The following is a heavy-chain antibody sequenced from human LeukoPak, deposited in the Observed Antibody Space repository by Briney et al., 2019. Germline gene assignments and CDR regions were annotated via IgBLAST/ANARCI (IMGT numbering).Heavy chain of an antibody. V-gene: IGHV4-31*03. CDR1: GGSVSRGGYY. D-gene: IGHD1-26*01. CDR3: ATADWESFYFDS. Sequence: PSETLSLTCTVSGGSVSRGGYYWNWIRQHPGKGLEWIGFTSYSEGTYYNPSLMSRITISVDRSQNQFSLKMRDVTAADTAVYFCATADWESFYFDSWGQGTLVAVSS. J-gene: IGHJ4*02. CDR2: TSYSEGT.